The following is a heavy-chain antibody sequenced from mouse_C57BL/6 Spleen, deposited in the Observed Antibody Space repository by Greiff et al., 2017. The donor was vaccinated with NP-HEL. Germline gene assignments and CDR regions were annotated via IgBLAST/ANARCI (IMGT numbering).Heavy chain of an antibody. CDR3: TRGLSNYVGGYYAMDY. CDR1: GFTFSDAW. D-gene: IGHD2-5*01. CDR2: IRNKANNHAT. J-gene: IGHJ4*01. V-gene: IGHV6-6*01. Sequence: EVKLEESGGGLVQPGGSMKLSCAASGFTFSDAWMDWVRQSPEKGLEWVAEIRNKANNHATYYAESVKGRFTISRDDSKSSVYLQMSSLRAEDTGIYYCTRGLSNYVGGYYAMDYWGQGTSVTVSS.